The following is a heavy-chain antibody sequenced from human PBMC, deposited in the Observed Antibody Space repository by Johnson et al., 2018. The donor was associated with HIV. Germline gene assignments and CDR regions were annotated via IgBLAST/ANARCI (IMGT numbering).Heavy chain of an antibody. CDR3: ARHAGGDFTYGLFQH. V-gene: IGHV3-30*05. CDR2: ISYDGSNK. Sequence: QVQLVESGGGVVRPGGSLRLSCAASGFIFDDYGMSWVRQAPGKGLDWVAVISYDGSNKYYADSVKGRFTISRDNAKNSLYIQMSGLREEDTALYYCARHAGGDFTYGLFQHWGRGTLVTVSS. J-gene: IGHJ1*01. D-gene: IGHD4-17*01. CDR1: GFIFDDYG.